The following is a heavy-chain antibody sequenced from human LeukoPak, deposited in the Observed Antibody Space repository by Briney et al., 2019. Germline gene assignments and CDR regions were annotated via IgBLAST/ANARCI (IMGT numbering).Heavy chain of an antibody. CDR2: IIPIFGTA. CDR1: GGTFSSYA. D-gene: IGHD3-22*01. CDR3: ARTYYYDRNWFDP. J-gene: IGHJ5*02. Sequence: SVKVSCKASGGTFSSYAISWVRQAPGQGLECMGGIIPIFGTANYAQKFQGRVTITADKSTSTAYMELRSLRSDDTAVYYCARTYYYDRNWFDPWGQGTLVTVSS. V-gene: IGHV1-69*06.